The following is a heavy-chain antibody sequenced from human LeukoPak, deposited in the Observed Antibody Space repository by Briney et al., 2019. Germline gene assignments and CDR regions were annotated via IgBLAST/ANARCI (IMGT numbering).Heavy chain of an antibody. J-gene: IGHJ4*02. V-gene: IGHV4-4*07. D-gene: IGHD4-17*01. Sequence: SETLSLTCTVSGGSISSYYWSWIRQPAGKGLEWIGRIYTSGSTNYNPSLKSRVTMSLDTSKNQFSLKLSSVTAADTAVYYCARGPSYGDYGLLDYWGQGTLVTVSS. CDR3: ARGPSYGDYGLLDY. CDR1: GGSISSYY. CDR2: IYTSGST.